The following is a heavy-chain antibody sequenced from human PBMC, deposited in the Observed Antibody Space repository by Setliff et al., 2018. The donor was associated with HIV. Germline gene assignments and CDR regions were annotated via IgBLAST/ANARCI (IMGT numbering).Heavy chain of an antibody. Sequence: LSLTCTVSGGSVSLYYWNWMRQPVGKGLEWIGRLFTSGKTIFSPSLKSRVSMSVDTSKNAVSLKLDSVTAGDSAVCFCARDLFNEWQGHYYYYMDVWGKGTTVTVSS. CDR3: ARDLFNEWQGHYYYYMDV. CDR1: GGSVSLYY. J-gene: IGHJ6*03. D-gene: IGHD3-3*01. V-gene: IGHV4-4*07. CDR2: LFTSGKT.